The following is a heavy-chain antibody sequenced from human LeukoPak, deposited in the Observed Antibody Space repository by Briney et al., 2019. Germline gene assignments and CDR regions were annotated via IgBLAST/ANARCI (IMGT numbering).Heavy chain of an antibody. CDR3: AKDFARIGGGYNWGGYYMDV. V-gene: IGHV3-33*06. CDR2: IWYDGSNK. Sequence: GRSLRLSCAASGFTFSSYGIHWVRQDPGKGLEWVAVIWYDGSNKYYADSVKGRFTISRDNSKNTLYLQMNSLRAEDAAVYYCAKDFARIGGGYNWGGYYMDVWGKGTTVTVSS. CDR1: GFTFSSYG. J-gene: IGHJ6*03. D-gene: IGHD5-24*01.